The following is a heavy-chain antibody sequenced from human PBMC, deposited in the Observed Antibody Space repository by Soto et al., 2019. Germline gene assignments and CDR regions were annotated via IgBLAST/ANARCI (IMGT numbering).Heavy chain of an antibody. CDR3: ARRGYSSSWYDHYYYGMDV. CDR2: ISAYNGNT. V-gene: IGHV1-18*04. D-gene: IGHD6-13*01. J-gene: IGHJ6*02. CDR1: GYTFTSYG. Sequence: GASVKVSCKASGYTFTSYGISWVRQAPGQGLEWMGWISAYNGNTNYAQKLQGRVTMTTDTSTSTAYMELRSLRSDDTAVYYCARRGYSSSWYDHYYYGMDVWGQGTTVTVSS.